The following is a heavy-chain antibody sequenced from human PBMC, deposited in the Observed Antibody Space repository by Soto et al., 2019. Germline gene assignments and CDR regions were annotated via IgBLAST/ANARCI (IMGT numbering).Heavy chain of an antibody. CDR2: ISTYNGNT. V-gene: IGHV1-18*01. CDR3: ARVTRGSGDWFDP. D-gene: IGHD6-19*01. Sequence: GASVKVSCKASSETFASYDITWVRQAPGQGLEWMGWISTYNGNTKYAQNVQGRVSMTTDTSASTAYMELRSLKSDDTAVYYCARVTRGSGDWFDPWGQGPLVTVSS. CDR1: SETFASYD. J-gene: IGHJ5*02.